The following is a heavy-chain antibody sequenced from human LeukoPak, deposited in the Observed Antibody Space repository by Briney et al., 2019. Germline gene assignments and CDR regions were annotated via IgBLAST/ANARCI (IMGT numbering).Heavy chain of an antibody. Sequence: CVSSISSSSSYIYYADSVKGRFTISRDNAKNSLYLQMNSLRAEDTAVYYCASSPYGAGEDYWGQGTLVTVSS. CDR2: ISSSSSYI. V-gene: IGHV3-21*01. D-gene: IGHD4-17*01. CDR3: ASSPYGAGEDY. J-gene: IGHJ4*02.